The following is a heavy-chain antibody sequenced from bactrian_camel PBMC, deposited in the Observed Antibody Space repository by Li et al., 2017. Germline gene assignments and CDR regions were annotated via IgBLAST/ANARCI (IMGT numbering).Heavy chain of an antibody. Sequence: VQLVESGGGLVQPGGSLRLSCAASGFTFNTHYMIWVRQAPGKGLEWVSCIDYGGGSTYYADSVKGRFTISRDNAKNTVYLQMNSLKSEDTAVYYCVRVGVTWEYDYLGQGTQVTVS. CDR3: VRVGVTWEYDY. V-gene: IGHV3S40*01. CDR2: IDYGGGST. D-gene: IGHD3*01. CDR1: GFTFNTHY. J-gene: IGHJ4*01.